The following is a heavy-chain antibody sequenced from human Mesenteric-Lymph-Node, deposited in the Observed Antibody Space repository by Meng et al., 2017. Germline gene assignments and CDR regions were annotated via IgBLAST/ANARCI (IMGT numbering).Heavy chain of an antibody. CDR1: GFTFSSYW. CDR3: ARERGSRQFDL. CDR2: INSDGSST. D-gene: IGHD3-10*01. Sequence: GESLKISCAASGFTFSSYWMHWVRQAPGKGLVWVSRINSDGSSTSYADSVKGRFTISRDNAKNSLYVQMNGLRAEDTALYYCARERGSRQFDLWGRGTLVTVSS. J-gene: IGHJ2*01. V-gene: IGHV3-74*01.